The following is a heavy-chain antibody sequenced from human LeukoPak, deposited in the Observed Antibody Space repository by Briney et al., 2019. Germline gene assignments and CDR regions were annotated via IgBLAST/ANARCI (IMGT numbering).Heavy chain of an antibody. CDR2: INGDGSNI. V-gene: IGHV3-74*01. J-gene: IGHJ5*02. D-gene: IGHD2-2*01. CDR3: ARGYCTSTNCNNWFDP. Sequence: GGSLRLSCAASGFTFSSYWMHWVRQAPGKGLVWVSRINGDGSNINYADSVRGRFTISRDNAKNTLHLQMNSLRADDAAIYYCARGYCTSTNCNNWFDPWGQGALVTVSS. CDR1: GFTFSSYW.